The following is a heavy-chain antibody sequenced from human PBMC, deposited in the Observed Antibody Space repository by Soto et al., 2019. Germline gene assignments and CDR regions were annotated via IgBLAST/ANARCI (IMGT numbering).Heavy chain of an antibody. V-gene: IGHV3-23*01. CDR1: GFIFSSYA. CDR3: TTDPLGITHPYNDY. D-gene: IGHD3-10*01. J-gene: IGHJ4*02. CDR2: ISGSGGST. Sequence: PGGSLRLSCAASGFIFSSYAMSWVRQAPGKGLEWVSAISGSGGSTYYADSVKGRFTISRDNSKNTLYLQMNSLKTEDTAVYYCTTDPLGITHPYNDYWGQGTLVTVSS.